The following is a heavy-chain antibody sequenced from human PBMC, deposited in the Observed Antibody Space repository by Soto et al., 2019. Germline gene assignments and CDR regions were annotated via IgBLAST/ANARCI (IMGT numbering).Heavy chain of an antibody. Sequence: PGESLKISCKGSGYNFTNYWIAWVRQMPGKGLEWIGIIYPGDSDTRYSPSFQGRVTISADKSISAAYLQWSSLKASDTAMYYCARKEGPTVLLYYGMDVWGQGTTVTVSS. V-gene: IGHV5-51*01. CDR2: IYPGDSDT. J-gene: IGHJ6*02. D-gene: IGHD4-17*01. CDR1: GYNFTNYW. CDR3: ARKEGPTVLLYYGMDV.